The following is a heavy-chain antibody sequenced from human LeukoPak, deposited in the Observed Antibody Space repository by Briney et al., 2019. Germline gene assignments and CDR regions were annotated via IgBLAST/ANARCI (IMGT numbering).Heavy chain of an antibody. CDR3: ARELLWFGELQFPFDY. CDR2: ISAYNGNT. V-gene: IGHV1-18*01. J-gene: IGHJ4*02. CDR1: GYTFATYG. Sequence: GASVKVSCRASGYTFATYGISWVRQAPGQGLEWMGWISAYNGNTNYAQKFQGRVTLTTDTSTSTAYMELRSLRSDDTAVYYCARELLWFGELQFPFDYWGQGTLVTVSS. D-gene: IGHD3-10*01.